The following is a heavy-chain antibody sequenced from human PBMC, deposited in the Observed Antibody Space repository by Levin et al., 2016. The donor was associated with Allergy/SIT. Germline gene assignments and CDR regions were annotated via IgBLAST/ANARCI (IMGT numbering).Heavy chain of an antibody. J-gene: IGHJ3*02. CDR3: ARTTPTVVPAAIPWSGAFDI. Sequence: ASVKVSCKASGYTFTSYAMHWVRQAPGQRLEWMGWINAGNGNTKYSQKFQGRVTITRDTSASTAHMELSSLRSEDTAVYYCARTTPTVVPAAIPWSGAFDIWGQGTMVTVSS. V-gene: IGHV1-3*01. CDR2: INAGNGNT. CDR1: GYTFTSYA. D-gene: IGHD2-2*01.